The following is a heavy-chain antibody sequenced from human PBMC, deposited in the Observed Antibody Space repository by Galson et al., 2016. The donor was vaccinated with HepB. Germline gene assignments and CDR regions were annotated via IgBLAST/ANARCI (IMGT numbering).Heavy chain of an antibody. Sequence: SVKVSCKASVGTLSSYLVTWLRQAPGQGLQWLGVIIPTFGAVKYAEKFQGRITITADTSTNTVYLGLTSLRSDDTAVYFCARGPYSDPSVYDFWGQGTLVTVSS. CDR2: IIPTFGAV. J-gene: IGHJ4*02. V-gene: IGHV1-69*06. D-gene: IGHD2-15*01. CDR3: ARGPYSDPSVYDF. CDR1: VGTLSSYL.